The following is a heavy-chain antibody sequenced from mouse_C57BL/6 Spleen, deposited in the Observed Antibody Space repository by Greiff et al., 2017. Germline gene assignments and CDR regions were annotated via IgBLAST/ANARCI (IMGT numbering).Heavy chain of an antibody. D-gene: IGHD1-1*01. CDR2: IYPGGGST. Sequence: QVHVKQPGAELVKPGASVKMSCKASGYTFTSYWITWVKQRPGQGLEWIGNIYPGGGSTNYNEKFKSKAPLAVDKSSSTAYMLLSSLTSEDAAVYYCARITTVGGDWGQGTSVTVSS. CDR1: GYTFTSYW. V-gene: IGHV1-55*01. CDR3: ARITTVGGD. J-gene: IGHJ4*01.